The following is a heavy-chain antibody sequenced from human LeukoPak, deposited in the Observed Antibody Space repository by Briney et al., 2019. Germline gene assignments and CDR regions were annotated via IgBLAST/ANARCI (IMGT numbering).Heavy chain of an antibody. J-gene: IGHJ5*02. D-gene: IGHD2-2*01. V-gene: IGHV4-38-2*02. CDR3: ARGSSTSCYAS. CDR1: GYSISSGYY. Sequence: SETLSLTCTVSGYSISSGYYWGWIRQPPGKGLEWIGSIYHSGSTYYNPSLKSRVTISVDTSKNQFSLKLSSVTAADTAVYYCARGSSTSCYASWGQGTLVTVSS. CDR2: IYHSGST.